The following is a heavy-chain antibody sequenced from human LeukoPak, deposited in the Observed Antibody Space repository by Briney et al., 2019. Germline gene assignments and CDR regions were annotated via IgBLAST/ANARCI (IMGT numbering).Heavy chain of an antibody. CDR2: ISGSGGST. CDR3: AKVFYYDSSGPYDY. J-gene: IGHJ4*02. D-gene: IGHD3-22*01. CDR1: GFTFSSYA. Sequence: GGSLRLSCAASGFTFSSYAMSWVRQAPGKGLEWVSAISGSGGSTYYADSVKGRFTISRDNSKNTLYLQMNSLRAEDTAVYYCAKVFYYDSSGPYDYWGQGTLVTVSS. V-gene: IGHV3-23*01.